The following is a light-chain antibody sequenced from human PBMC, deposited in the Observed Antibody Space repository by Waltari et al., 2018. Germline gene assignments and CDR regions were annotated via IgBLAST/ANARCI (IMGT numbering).Light chain of an antibody. V-gene: IGKV3-20*01. Sequence: EVVLTQSPGTLSLSPGEGSTLSCRASQSVSRYLAWYQQKPGQAPRLLIYDTSRRATGIPDRFSGSGSGTDFSLTISRLEPEDFAMYYCQKYASLPATFGQGTKVEIK. CDR3: QKYASLPAT. J-gene: IGKJ1*01. CDR2: DTS. CDR1: QSVSRY.